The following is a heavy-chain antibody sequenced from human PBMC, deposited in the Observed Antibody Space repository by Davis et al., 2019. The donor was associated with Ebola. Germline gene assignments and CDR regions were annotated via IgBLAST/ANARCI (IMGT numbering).Heavy chain of an antibody. D-gene: IGHD3-3*01. CDR3: ASTDFWSGYYTDYYYGMDV. J-gene: IGHJ6*02. CDR1: GYTFTSYG. V-gene: IGHV1-18*01. Sequence: ASVKVSCKASGYTFTSYGISWVRQAPGQGLEWMGWISAYNGNTNYAQKLQGRVTMTTDTSTSTAYMELRSLRSDDTAVYYCASTDFWSGYYTDYYYGMDVWGQGTTVTVSS. CDR2: ISAYNGNT.